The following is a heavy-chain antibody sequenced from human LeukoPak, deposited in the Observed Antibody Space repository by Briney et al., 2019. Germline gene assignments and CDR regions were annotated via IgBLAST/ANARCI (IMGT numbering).Heavy chain of an antibody. D-gene: IGHD2-15*01. J-gene: IGHJ4*02. CDR2: IYSGGST. Sequence: GGSLRLSCAASEFIFSAYEMNWVRQAPGKGLEWVSVIYSGGSTYYADSVKGRFTISRDNSKNTLYLQMNSLRAENTAVYYCARDSRRILPSDWGQGTLVTVSS. V-gene: IGHV3-66*01. CDR1: EFIFSAYE. CDR3: ARDSRRILPSD.